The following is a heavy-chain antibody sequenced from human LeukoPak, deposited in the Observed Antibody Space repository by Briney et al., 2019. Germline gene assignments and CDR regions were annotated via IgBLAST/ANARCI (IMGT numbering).Heavy chain of an antibody. CDR2: INPNSGGT. V-gene: IGHV1-2*02. CDR3: ARLVPAAILPFDY. J-gene: IGHJ4*02. Sequence: ASVTVSCKASGYTFTGYYMHWVRQAPGQGLEWMGWINPNSGGTNYAQKFQGRVTMTRDTSISTAYMELSRLRSDDTAVYYCARLVPAAILPFDYWGQGTLVTVSS. CDR1: GYTFTGYY. D-gene: IGHD2-2*02.